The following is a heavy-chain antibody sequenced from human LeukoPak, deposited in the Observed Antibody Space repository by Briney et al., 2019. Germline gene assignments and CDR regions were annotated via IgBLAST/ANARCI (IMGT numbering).Heavy chain of an antibody. V-gene: IGHV3-21*01. CDR2: ISSSGGYI. CDR1: GFTFSSYS. Sequence: GGSLRLSCAASGFTFSSYSMSWVRQAPGKGLEWVSSISSSGGYIYYADSVKGRFTISRDNAKNSLYLQMNSLRAEDTAVYYCAREILTGYYKVYYYYYYMGVWGKGTTVTISS. J-gene: IGHJ6*03. CDR3: AREILTGYYKVYYYYYYMGV. D-gene: IGHD3-9*01.